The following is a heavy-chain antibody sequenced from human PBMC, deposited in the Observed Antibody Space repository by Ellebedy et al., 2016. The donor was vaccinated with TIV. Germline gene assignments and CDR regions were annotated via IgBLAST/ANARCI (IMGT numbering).Heavy chain of an antibody. V-gene: IGHV3-48*02. CDR2: ITSVSSAT. Sequence: PGGSLRLSCAASGFTFSSYWMSWVRQAPGKGLEWVSYITSVSSATRYADSVKGRFTISRDNAKNSLYLQMNSLRDEDTAVYYCARVVAGLVGGDYWGQGTLVTVSS. CDR1: GFTFSSYW. J-gene: IGHJ4*02. CDR3: ARVVAGLVGGDY. D-gene: IGHD6-19*01.